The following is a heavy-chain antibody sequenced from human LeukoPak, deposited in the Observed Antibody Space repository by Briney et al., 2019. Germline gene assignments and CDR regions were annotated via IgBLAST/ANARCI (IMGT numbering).Heavy chain of an antibody. D-gene: IGHD3-22*01. V-gene: IGHV3-23*01. CDR3: AKGNLGPRITMIVVVPGDYFDY. Sequence: PGGSLRLSCAASGFTFSSYAMSWVRQAPGKGLEWVSAISGSGGSTYYADSVKGRFTISRDNSKNTLYLQMNSLRAEDTAVYYCAKGNLGPRITMIVVVPGDYFDYWGQGTLVTVSS. CDR2: ISGSGGST. J-gene: IGHJ4*02. CDR1: GFTFSSYA.